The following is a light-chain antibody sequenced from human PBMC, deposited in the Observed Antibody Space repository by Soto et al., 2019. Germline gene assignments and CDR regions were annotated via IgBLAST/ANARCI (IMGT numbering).Light chain of an antibody. CDR3: CSYAGSSTHV. V-gene: IGLV2-23*02. CDR1: SSDVGSSNL. Sequence: QSVLTQPASVAGAPGQSITFSGTGTSSDVGSSNLVSWYQQHPGKAPKLLIYEVSKRPSGVSNRFSGSKSGNTASLTISGLQAEDEADYYCCSYAGSSTHVFGTGPTVTVL. J-gene: IGLJ1*01. CDR2: EVS.